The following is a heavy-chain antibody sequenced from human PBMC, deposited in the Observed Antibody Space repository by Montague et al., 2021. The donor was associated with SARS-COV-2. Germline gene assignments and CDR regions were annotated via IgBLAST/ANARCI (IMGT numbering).Heavy chain of an antibody. Sequence: SETLSLTCTVSGGSISSSSYDWGWIRQPPGKGLEWIGSIYYSGSTYYNPSLKSRVTISVDTSKNQFSLKLSSVTAADTAVYYCARDGGTVTTFLGVGYVRGRLNWFNPWGQGTLVTVSS. J-gene: IGHJ5*02. V-gene: IGHV4-39*07. D-gene: IGHD4-17*01. CDR1: GGSISSSSYD. CDR3: ARDGGTVTTFLGVGYVRGRLNWFNP. CDR2: IYYSGST.